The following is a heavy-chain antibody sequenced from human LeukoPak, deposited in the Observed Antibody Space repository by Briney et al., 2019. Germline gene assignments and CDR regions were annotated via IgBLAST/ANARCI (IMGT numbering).Heavy chain of an antibody. J-gene: IGHJ4*02. CDR3: ATEEVDTATLLDY. CDR2: ISYDGSNK. V-gene: IGHV3-30*19. Sequence: GRSLRLSCAASGFTFSSYGMHWVRQAPGKGLEWVAVISYDGSNKYYADSVKGRFTISRDNSKNTLYLQMNSLRAEGTAVYYCATEEVDTATLLDYWGQGTLVTVSS. CDR1: GFTFSSYG. D-gene: IGHD5-18*01.